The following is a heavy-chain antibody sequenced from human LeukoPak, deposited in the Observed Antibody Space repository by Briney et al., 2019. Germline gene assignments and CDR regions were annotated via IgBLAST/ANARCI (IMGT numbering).Heavy chain of an antibody. Sequence: PSETLSLTCTVSGGSISSYYWSWIRQPAGKGLEWIGRIYTSVSTNYNPYLKSRVTMSVDTSKNKISLKLSSVTDADTAVYYCARDGFYCSSTSCSFYYYYGMDGWGQGTTVTVSS. D-gene: IGHD2-2*01. CDR2: IYTSVST. CDR1: GGSISSYY. V-gene: IGHV4-4*07. J-gene: IGHJ6*02. CDR3: ARDGFYCSSTSCSFYYYYGMDG.